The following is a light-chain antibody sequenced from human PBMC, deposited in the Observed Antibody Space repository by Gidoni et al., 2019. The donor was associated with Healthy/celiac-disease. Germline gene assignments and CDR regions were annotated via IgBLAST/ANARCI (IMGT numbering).Light chain of an antibody. J-gene: IGKJ4*01. CDR1: QSVSSY. V-gene: IGKV3-11*01. CDR3: QQRSNWPRT. Sequence: DIVLTQSPATLSLSPGERATLSYRASQSVSSYLAWYQQKPGQAPRLLIYDASNRATGIPARFSGSGSGTDFTLTISSLEPEDFAVYYCQQRSNWPRTFGGGTKVEIK. CDR2: DAS.